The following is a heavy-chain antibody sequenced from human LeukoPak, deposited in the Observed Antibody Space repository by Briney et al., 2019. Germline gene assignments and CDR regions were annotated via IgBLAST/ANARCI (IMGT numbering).Heavy chain of an antibody. CDR3: ARRSRYCINGVCYTNKYYDMDV. Sequence: GGSLRLSCAASGFTFSSYAMHWVRQAPGKGLEWVAVISYDGSNIYYADSVKGRFTISRDNVKNSPYLQMNSLRAEDTTVYYCARRSRYCINGVCYTNKYYDMDVWGQGTTVTVSS. J-gene: IGHJ6*02. D-gene: IGHD2-8*01. V-gene: IGHV3-30*04. CDR2: ISYDGSNI. CDR1: GFTFSSYA.